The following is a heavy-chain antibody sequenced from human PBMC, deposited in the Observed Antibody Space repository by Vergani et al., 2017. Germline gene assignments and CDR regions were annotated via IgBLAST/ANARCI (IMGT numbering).Heavy chain of an antibody. CDR1: GFTFSSYA. D-gene: IGHD2-2*01. CDR3: AKTRGRTSCFDY. V-gene: IGHV3-23*01. CDR2: ISGSGGST. J-gene: IGHJ4*02. Sequence: EVQLLESGGGLVQPGGSLRLSCAASGFTFSSYAMSWVRQAPGKGLEWVSAISGSGGSTYYADSVKGRFTISRYNSKNTLYLQMNSLRAEDTAVYYCAKTRGRTSCFDYWGQGTLVTVSS.